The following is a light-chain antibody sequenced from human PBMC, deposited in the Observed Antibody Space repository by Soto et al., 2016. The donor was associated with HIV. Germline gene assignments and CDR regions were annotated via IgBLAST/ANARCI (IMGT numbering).Light chain of an antibody. V-gene: IGLV3-1*01. CDR1: ELGNKH. CDR2: QDS. CDR3: QAWDTGSVV. Sequence: SYELTQPPSVSVSPGQTASIFCSGDELGNKHTYWYQLKPGRSPVLVIYQDSKRPSGIPERFSGSNSGNTASLTISGTQATDEADYYCQAWDTGSVVFGTGTKVTVL. J-gene: IGLJ1*01.